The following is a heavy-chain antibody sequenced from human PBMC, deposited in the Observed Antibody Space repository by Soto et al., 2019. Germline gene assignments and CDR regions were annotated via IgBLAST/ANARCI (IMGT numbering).Heavy chain of an antibody. CDR1: GYTFISYG. CDR2: INAGNGNT. Sequence: ASVKVSCKASGYTFISYGISWVRQAPGQRLEWMGWINAGNGNTKYSQKFQGRVTITRDTSASTAYMELSSLRSEDTAVYYCARGPGGPDGPGDYWGQGTLVTVSS. CDR3: ARGPGGPDGPGDY. V-gene: IGHV1-3*01. J-gene: IGHJ4*02. D-gene: IGHD2-15*01.